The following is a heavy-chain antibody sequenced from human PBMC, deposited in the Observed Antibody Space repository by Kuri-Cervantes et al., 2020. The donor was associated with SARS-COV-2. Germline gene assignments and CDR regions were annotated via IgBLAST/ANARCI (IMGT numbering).Heavy chain of an antibody. CDR3: ASCPGGLPYYYYGMDV. CDR2: IYYSGST. D-gene: IGHD5-18*01. CDR1: GGSISSADYY. V-gene: IGHV4-30-4*01. Sequence: SETLSLTCTVSGGSISSADYYWSWIRQPPGKGLEWIGYIYYSGSTYYNPSLKSRITISVDTSKNQFSLKLSSVTAAATAVYYCASCPGGLPYYYYGMDVWGQGTTVTVSS. J-gene: IGHJ6*02.